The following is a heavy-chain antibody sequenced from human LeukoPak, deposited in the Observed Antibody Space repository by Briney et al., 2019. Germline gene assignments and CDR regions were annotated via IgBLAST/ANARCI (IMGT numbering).Heavy chain of an antibody. Sequence: GGSLRLSCAASGFTFSSYGMHWVRQTPGKGLEWVAVISYDGSNKYYADSVKGRFTISRDNSKNTLYLQMNSLRAEDTAVYYCAKVAEYCSSTSCPWGNWFDPWGQGTLVTVSS. CDR2: ISYDGSNK. D-gene: IGHD2-2*01. CDR3: AKVAEYCSSTSCPWGNWFDP. J-gene: IGHJ5*02. CDR1: GFTFSSYG. V-gene: IGHV3-30*18.